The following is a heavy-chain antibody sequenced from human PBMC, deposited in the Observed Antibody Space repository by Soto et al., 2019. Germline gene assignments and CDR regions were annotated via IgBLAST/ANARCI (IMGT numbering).Heavy chain of an antibody. Sequence: GASVKVSCKASGYTFSHYGIHWVRQAPGQRLEWMGWINPGNGNTTYSQRFKDRVTITRDTSSSTAYMELSSLRSEDTAMYYCARGKGYNWNHGWFDPWGQGTLVTVSS. V-gene: IGHV1-3*01. CDR1: GYTFSHYG. CDR2: INPGNGNT. CDR3: ARGKGYNWNHGWFDP. D-gene: IGHD1-20*01. J-gene: IGHJ5*02.